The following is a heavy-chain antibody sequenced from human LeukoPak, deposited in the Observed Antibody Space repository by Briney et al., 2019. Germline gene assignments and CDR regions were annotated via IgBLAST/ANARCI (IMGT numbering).Heavy chain of an antibody. D-gene: IGHD4-17*01. CDR2: ITWNSGRI. J-gene: IGHJ5*02. CDR1: GFTFDDYA. V-gene: IGHV3-9*01. CDR3: AKGVTTTRGWFDP. Sequence: GGSLRLSCAASGFTFDDYATHWVRQVPGKGLEWVSGITWNSGRIAYADSVKGRFTISRDNAKNSLYLQMNSLRAEDTALYYCAKGVTTTRGWFDPRGQGTLVTVSS.